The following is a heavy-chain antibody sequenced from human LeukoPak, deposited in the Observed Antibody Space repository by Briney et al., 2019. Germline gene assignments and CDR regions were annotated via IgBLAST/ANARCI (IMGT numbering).Heavy chain of an antibody. CDR2: IYYSGST. Sequence: SETLSLTCAVSGGSISSSNWWSWVRQPPGKGLEWIGYIYYSGSTNYNPSLKSRVTISVDTSKNQFSLKLSSVTAADTAVYYCARGRSYYYGMDVWGQGTTVTVSS. J-gene: IGHJ6*02. CDR3: ARGRSYYYGMDV. V-gene: IGHV4-4*02. CDR1: GGSISSSNW. D-gene: IGHD2-15*01.